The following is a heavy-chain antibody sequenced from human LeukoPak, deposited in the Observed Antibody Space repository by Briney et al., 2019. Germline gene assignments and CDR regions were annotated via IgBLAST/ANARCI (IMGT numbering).Heavy chain of an antibody. CDR2: ISSSSSTI. D-gene: IGHD6-13*01. V-gene: IGHV3-48*01. Sequence: GGSLRLSCAASGFTFSSYSMNWVRQAPGKGLEWVSYISSSSSTIYYADSVKGRFAISRDNAKNSLYLQMNSLRAEDTAVYYCARDQYSSSPICYYYYGMDVWGQGTTVTVSS. CDR3: ARDQYSSSPICYYYYGMDV. CDR1: GFTFSSYS. J-gene: IGHJ6*02.